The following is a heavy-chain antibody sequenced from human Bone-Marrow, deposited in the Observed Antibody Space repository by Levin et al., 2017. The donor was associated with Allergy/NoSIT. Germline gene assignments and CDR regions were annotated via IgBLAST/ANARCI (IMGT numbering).Heavy chain of an antibody. V-gene: IGHV3-30*18. CDR1: GFTFSSYG. CDR3: AKDHNPGIDY. CDR2: ISYDGSNK. J-gene: IGHJ4*02. Sequence: GGSLRLSCAASGFTFSSYGMHWVRQAPGKGLEWVAVISYDGSNKYYADSVKGRFTISRDNSKNTLYLQMNSLRAEDTAVYYCAKDHNPGIDYWGQGTLVTVSS.